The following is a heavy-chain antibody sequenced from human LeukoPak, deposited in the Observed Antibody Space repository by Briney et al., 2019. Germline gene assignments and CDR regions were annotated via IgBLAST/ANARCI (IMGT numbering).Heavy chain of an antibody. Sequence: NPSETLSLTCTVSGGSVNTYYWSWIRQPPGKGLEWIGYVYKDGDTNSNPSLKSRVTILVDTSKNQFSLKLSSVTAADTAVYYCARGSFNILTGYDPRPDYWGQETLVLVSS. V-gene: IGHV4-59*02. J-gene: IGHJ4*02. CDR1: GGSVNTYY. CDR3: ARGSFNILTGYDPRPDY. D-gene: IGHD3-9*01. CDR2: VYKDGDT.